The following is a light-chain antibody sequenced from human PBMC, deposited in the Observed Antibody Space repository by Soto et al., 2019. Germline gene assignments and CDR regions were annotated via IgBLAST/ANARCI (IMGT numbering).Light chain of an antibody. V-gene: IGLV2-11*01. CDR2: DVG. CDR1: SSDVLGYKH. J-gene: IGLJ3*02. Sequence: QSDLTQPRSVSGSPGQSVTISCTGASSDVLGYKHVSWYQKHPGKAPQLMISDVGKRPSGVPDRFSGSTSGNTASLTISWLQSEDEADDYCCSDAGDFTWVFGGGTKLTVL. CDR3: CSDAGDFTWV.